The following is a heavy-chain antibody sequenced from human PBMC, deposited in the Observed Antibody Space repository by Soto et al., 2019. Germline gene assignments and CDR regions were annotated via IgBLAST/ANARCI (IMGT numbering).Heavy chain of an antibody. V-gene: IGHV4-61*01. J-gene: IGHJ4*02. CDR2: IYYSGST. CDR1: GGSVSSGSYY. CDR3: ARDSDAPSVSTSPTPH. Sequence: PSETLSLTCTVSGGSVSSGSYYWSWIRQPPGKGLEWIGYIYYSGSTNYNPSLKSRVTISVDTSKNQFSLKLSSVTAADTAVYYCARDSDAPSVSTSPTPHWGQGTLVTVSS. D-gene: IGHD2-2*01.